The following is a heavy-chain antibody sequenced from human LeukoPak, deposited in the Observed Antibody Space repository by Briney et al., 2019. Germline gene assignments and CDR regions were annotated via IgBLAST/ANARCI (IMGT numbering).Heavy chain of an antibody. CDR3: ARPAAGKRDQWFDP. Sequence: PSETLSLTCAVYGGSFSGYYWSWIRQPPGKGLEWIGEINHSGSTNYNPSLKSRVTISVDTSKNQFSLKLSSVTAADTAVYYCARPAAGKRDQWFDPWGQGTLVTVSS. J-gene: IGHJ5*02. V-gene: IGHV4-34*01. CDR2: INHSGST. D-gene: IGHD6-13*01. CDR1: GGSFSGYY.